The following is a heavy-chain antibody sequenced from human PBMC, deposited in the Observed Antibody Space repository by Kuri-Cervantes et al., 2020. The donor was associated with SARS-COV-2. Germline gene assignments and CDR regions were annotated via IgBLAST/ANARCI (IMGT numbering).Heavy chain of an antibody. Sequence: SVKVSCKASGGTFSSYAISWVRQAPGQGLEWMGRIIPILGTANYAQKFQGRVTITADQSTSTAYMELSSLRSEDTAVYYCARMSLLQNDAFDIWGQGTMVTVSS. CDR1: GGTFSSYA. CDR3: ARMSLLQNDAFDI. J-gene: IGHJ3*02. CDR2: IIPILGTA. V-gene: IGHV1-69*11. D-gene: IGHD1-26*01.